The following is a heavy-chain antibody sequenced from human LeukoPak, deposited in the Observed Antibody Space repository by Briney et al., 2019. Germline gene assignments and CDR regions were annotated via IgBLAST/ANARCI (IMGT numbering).Heavy chain of an antibody. J-gene: IGHJ1*01. Sequence: PSQTLSLTCTVSDDSINSGGYYWSWIRQPPGKGLEWIGYIYHSGRTSYNPSLKSRVTISVDRSKNQFSLKLSSVTAADTAVYYCARFFGGSSEYFQHWGQGTLVTVSS. D-gene: IGHD3-16*01. V-gene: IGHV4-30-2*01. CDR2: IYHSGRT. CDR1: DDSINSGGYY. CDR3: ARFFGGSSEYFQH.